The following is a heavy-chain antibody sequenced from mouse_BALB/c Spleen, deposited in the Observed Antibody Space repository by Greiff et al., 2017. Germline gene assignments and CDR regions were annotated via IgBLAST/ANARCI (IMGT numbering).Heavy chain of an antibody. V-gene: IGHV2-2*02. CDR3: ARSQDWDGDAMDY. CDR1: GFSLTSYG. Sequence: VQLQQSGPGLVQPSQSLSITCTASGFSLTSYGVHWVRQSPGKGLEWLGVIWSGGGTDYNAAFISRLSISKDNSKSQVFFKMNSLQANDTAIYYCARSQDWDGDAMDYWGQGTSVTVSS. J-gene: IGHJ4*01. CDR2: IWSGGGT. D-gene: IGHD4-1*01.